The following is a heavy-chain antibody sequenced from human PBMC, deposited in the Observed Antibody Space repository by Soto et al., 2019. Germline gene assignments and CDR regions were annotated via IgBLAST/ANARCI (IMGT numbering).Heavy chain of an antibody. CDR1: GYTFTSYG. D-gene: IGHD3-22*01. J-gene: IGHJ2*01. Sequence: ASVKVSCKASGYTFTSYGISWVRQAPGQGLEWMGWISAYNGNTNYAQKLQGRVTMTTDTSTSTAYMELRILRSDDTAVYYCARSFEDFYESSGYYFLDWYFDLWGRGTLVTVSS. CDR3: ARSFEDFYESSGYYFLDWYFDL. CDR2: ISAYNGNT. V-gene: IGHV1-18*01.